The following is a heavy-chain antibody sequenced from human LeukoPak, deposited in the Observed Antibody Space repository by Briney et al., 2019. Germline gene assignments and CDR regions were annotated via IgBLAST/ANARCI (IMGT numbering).Heavy chain of an antibody. Sequence: PGGSLRLSCAASGVTFSSYGMHWVRQAPGKGLEWVAFIRYDGSNKYYADSVKGRFTISRDNSKNTLYLQMNSLRAEDTAVYYCAKGSVYYYDSSGPHDAFDIWGQGTMVTVSS. CDR3: AKGSVYYYDSSGPHDAFDI. J-gene: IGHJ3*02. CDR1: GVTFSSYG. D-gene: IGHD3-22*01. V-gene: IGHV3-30*02. CDR2: IRYDGSNK.